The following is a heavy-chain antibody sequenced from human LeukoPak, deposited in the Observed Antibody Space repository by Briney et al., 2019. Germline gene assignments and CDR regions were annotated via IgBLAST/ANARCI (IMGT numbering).Heavy chain of an antibody. CDR2: IYHSGST. Sequence: SEALSLTCAVSGYSISSGYYWGWIRQPPGKGLEWIGSIYHSGSTNYNPSLKSRVTTSVDTSKNQFSLKLSSVTAADTAVYYCARDRAVTSSYDAFDMWGQGTMVTVSS. J-gene: IGHJ3*02. V-gene: IGHV4-38-2*02. CDR1: GYSISSGYY. CDR3: ARDRAVTSSYDAFDM. D-gene: IGHD4-17*01.